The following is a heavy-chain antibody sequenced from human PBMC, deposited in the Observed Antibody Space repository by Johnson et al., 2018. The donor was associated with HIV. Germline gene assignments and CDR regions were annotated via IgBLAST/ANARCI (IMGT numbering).Heavy chain of an antibody. CDR3: ARARSSSWYDGAFDI. D-gene: IGHD6-13*01. V-gene: IGHV3-33*01. CDR2: TWFDGRNK. Sequence: QVQLVESGGGVVQPGRSLRLSCAASGFSFSDYNMHWVRQAPGKGLEWVAVTWFDGRNKYYSDSVQGRFTISRDNSKNTLYLQINSLRAEDTGVYYCARARSSSWYDGAFDIWGQGTMVTFSS. CDR1: GFSFSDYN. J-gene: IGHJ3*02.